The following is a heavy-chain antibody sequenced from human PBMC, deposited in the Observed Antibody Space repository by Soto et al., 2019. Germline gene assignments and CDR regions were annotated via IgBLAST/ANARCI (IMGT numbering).Heavy chain of an antibody. CDR1: GFTFISSF. CDR3: ARYYRGSGRYFFDY. CDR2: INQDGGVT. Sequence: GGSLRLSCVASGFTFISSFMGWIRQAPGKGLEWVANINQDGGVTYYVDSVEGRFTISRDNTKDSLYLQMNSLRGEDTAIYYCARYYRGSGRYFFDYWGQGTPVTVS. J-gene: IGHJ4*02. V-gene: IGHV3-7*03. D-gene: IGHD6-19*01.